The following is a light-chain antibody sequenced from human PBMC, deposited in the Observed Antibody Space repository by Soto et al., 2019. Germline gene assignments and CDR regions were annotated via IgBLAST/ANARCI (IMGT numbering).Light chain of an antibody. J-gene: IGLJ2*01. CDR3: ASWDDRFYGVL. V-gene: IGLV1-44*01. Sequence: QAVVTQPPSVSGTPGQRVTVSCSGSSSNIGSNAVNWYQQLPGTAPKLLIYNNNQRPSGVPDRFSGSKSGTSASLAISGLQSEDEADYYCASWDDRFYGVLFGGGTKLTVL. CDR2: NNN. CDR1: SSNIGSNA.